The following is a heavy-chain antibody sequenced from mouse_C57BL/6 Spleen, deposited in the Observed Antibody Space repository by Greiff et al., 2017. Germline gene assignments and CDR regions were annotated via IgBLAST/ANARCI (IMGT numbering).Heavy chain of an antibody. J-gene: IGHJ3*01. CDR3: ARKDYDGYPAY. V-gene: IGHV1-81*01. CDR1: GYTFTSYG. D-gene: IGHD2-3*01. Sequence: QVQLQQSGAELARPGASVKLSCKASGYTFTSYGISWVKQRTGQGLEWIGEIYPRSGNTYYNEKFKGKATLTADKSSSTAYMELRSLTSEDSAVYFCARKDYDGYPAYWGQGTLVTVSA. CDR2: IYPRSGNT.